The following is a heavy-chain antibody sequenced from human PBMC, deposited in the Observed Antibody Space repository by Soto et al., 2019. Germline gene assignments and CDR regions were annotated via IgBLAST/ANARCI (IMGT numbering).Heavy chain of an antibody. CDR1: GFTFSSYW. Sequence: PVGSLRVSCAASGFTFSSYWMDWVRQAPGKGLEWVANINQDGSEKNYVDSVKGRFTISRDNARNSLYLQMSSLTAEDSALYYCPRSLDYWGQGALVTVSS. V-gene: IGHV3-7*01. J-gene: IGHJ4*02. CDR3: PRSLDY. CDR2: INQDGSEK.